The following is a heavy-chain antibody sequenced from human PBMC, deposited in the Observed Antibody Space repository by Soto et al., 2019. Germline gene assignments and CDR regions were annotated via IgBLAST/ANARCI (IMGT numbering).Heavy chain of an antibody. CDR2: ISSSSGYT. Sequence: XESLRLSCAASGFTFSDYYMSWIRQAPGKGLEWVSYISSSSGYTNYADSVKGRFTISRDNAKNSLYLQMNSLRAEDTAVYYCAKEYGRLDSSGQGTLVTVSS. V-gene: IGHV3-11*06. CDR3: AKEYGRLDS. CDR1: GFTFSDYY. J-gene: IGHJ4*02. D-gene: IGHD4-17*01.